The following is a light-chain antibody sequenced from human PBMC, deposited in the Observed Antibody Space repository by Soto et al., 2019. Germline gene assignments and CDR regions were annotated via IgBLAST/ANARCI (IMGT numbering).Light chain of an antibody. CDR2: TGS. V-gene: IGKV1-12*01. CDR1: QGISNW. CDR3: QQANSFPLT. Sequence: DIQMTQSPASVSSSVGDRVSITCRASQGISNWLAWYQQKPGRAPKLLIYTGSSLQSGVPSRFSGTGSGTDFTLTISSLQPEDVATYYCQQANSFPLTFGGGTKVEIK. J-gene: IGKJ4*01.